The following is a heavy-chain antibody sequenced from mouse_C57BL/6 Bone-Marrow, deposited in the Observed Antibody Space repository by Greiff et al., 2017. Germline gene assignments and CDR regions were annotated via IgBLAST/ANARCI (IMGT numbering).Heavy chain of an antibody. CDR3: VRHGDYYYEGAY. CDR2: IRSKSNNYAT. CDR1: GFSFNTYA. D-gene: IGHD1-1*01. V-gene: IGHV10-1*01. Sequence: EVKVVESGGGLVQPKGSLKLSCAASGFSFNTYAMNWVRQAPGKGLEWVARIRSKSNNYATYYADSVKDRFTISRDDSESMLYLQMNNLKTEDTAMYYCVRHGDYYYEGAYWGQGTLVTVSA. J-gene: IGHJ3*01.